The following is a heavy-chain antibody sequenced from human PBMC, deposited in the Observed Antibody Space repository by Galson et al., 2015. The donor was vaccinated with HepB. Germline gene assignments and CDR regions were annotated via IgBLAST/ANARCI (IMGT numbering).Heavy chain of an antibody. CDR3: AEMIITLAASDQFDY. J-gene: IGHJ4*02. D-gene: IGHD6-6*01. CDR1: GFTFSSYG. CDR2: ISYDGSNK. V-gene: IGHV3-30*18. Sequence: SLRLSCAASGFTFSSYGMHWVRQAPGKGLEWVAVISYDGSNKYYADSVKGRFTISRDNSKNTLYLQMNSLRAEDTAVYYCAEMIITLAASDQFDYWGQGTLVTVSS.